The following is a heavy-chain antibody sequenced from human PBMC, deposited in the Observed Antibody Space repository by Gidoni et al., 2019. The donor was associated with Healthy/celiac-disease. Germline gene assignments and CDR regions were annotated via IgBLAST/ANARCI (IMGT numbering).Heavy chain of an antibody. V-gene: IGHV1-69*01. CDR3: ASRRNESYDILTGYASYYYYYYMDV. Sequence: QVQLVQSGAEVKKPGSSVKVSCKASGGTFSSYAISWVRKAPGQGLEWMGGIIPLFGTANYAQKFQGRVTITADESTSTAYMELSSLRSEDTAVYYCASRRNESYDILTGYASYYYYYYMDVWGKGTTVTVSS. CDR1: GGTFSSYA. D-gene: IGHD3-9*01. J-gene: IGHJ6*03. CDR2: IIPLFGTA.